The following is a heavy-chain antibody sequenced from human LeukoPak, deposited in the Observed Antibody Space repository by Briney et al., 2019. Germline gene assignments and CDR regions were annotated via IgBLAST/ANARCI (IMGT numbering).Heavy chain of an antibody. CDR1: GYTFTGYY. Sequence: ASVKVSCKASGYTFTGYYMHWVRHAPGQGLEWMEWINPNSGGTNYAQKFQDRVTMTRDTSISTAYMELSRLRSDDTAVYYCARLSSGSYYPIDYWGQGTLVTVSS. J-gene: IGHJ4*02. CDR2: INPNSGGT. V-gene: IGHV1-2*02. D-gene: IGHD3-10*02. CDR3: ARLSSGSYYPIDY.